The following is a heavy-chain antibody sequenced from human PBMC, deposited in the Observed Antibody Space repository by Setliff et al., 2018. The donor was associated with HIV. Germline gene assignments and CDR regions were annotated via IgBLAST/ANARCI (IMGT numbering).Heavy chain of an antibody. J-gene: IGHJ4*02. V-gene: IGHV4-39*07. Sequence: ASETLSLTCTVSGGSISRSSYYWAWIRQPPGKGLEWIGNIFYSGHTFYNPSLRSRVTISVDTSKNQFSLKLSSVTAADTAVYYCARGVAAAGLWGQGTLV. CDR2: IFYSGHT. D-gene: IGHD6-13*01. CDR1: GGSISRSSYY. CDR3: ARGVAAAGL.